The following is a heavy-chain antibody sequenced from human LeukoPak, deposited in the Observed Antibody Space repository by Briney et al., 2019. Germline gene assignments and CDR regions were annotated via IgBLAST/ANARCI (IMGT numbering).Heavy chain of an antibody. J-gene: IGHJ4*02. CDR1: GGSFSGYY. CDR2: INHSGST. CDR3: ARGGGDSSGYTDY. D-gene: IGHD3-22*01. Sequence: SETLSLTCAVYGGSFSGYYWSWIRQPPGKGLEWIGEINHSGSTNYNPSLKSRVTISVDTSKNQFPLKLSSVTAADTAVYYCARGGGDSSGYTDYWGQGTLVTVSS. V-gene: IGHV4-34*01.